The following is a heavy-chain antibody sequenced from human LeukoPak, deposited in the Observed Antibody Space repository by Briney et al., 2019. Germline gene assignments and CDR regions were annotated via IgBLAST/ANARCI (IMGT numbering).Heavy chain of an antibody. V-gene: IGHV4-34*01. D-gene: IGHD3-10*01. CDR3: ARLFNRYYYGSGSYNYYYMDV. CDR2: INHRGST. J-gene: IGHJ6*03. CDR1: GGSFSGYY. Sequence: SETLSLTCAVYGGSFSGYYWSWIRQPPGKGLEWIGEINHRGSTNYNPSLKSRVTISVDTSKNQFSLKLSSVTAADTAVYYCARLFNRYYYGSGSYNYYYMDVWGKGTTVTVSS.